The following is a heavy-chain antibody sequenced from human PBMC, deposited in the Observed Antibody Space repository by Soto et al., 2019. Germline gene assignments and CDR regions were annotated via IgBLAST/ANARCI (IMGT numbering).Heavy chain of an antibody. J-gene: IGHJ3*02. D-gene: IGHD3-10*01. Sequence: TGGSLRLSCAASGLSFSSCAMSWVRQAPGKGLEWVSAISGSGGSTYYADSVKGRFTISRDNSKNTLYLQMNSLRAEDTAVYYWAKYFPGSGSYYIDAFDIWGQGTMVTVSS. V-gene: IGHV3-23*01. CDR1: GLSFSSCA. CDR2: ISGSGGST. CDR3: AKYFPGSGSYYIDAFDI.